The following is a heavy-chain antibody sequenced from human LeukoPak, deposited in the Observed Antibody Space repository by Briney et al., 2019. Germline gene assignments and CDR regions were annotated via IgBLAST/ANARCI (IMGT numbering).Heavy chain of an antibody. CDR3: ARAEYQLPGPFDY. CDR1: GYTFTGYY. CDR2: INPNSGGT. D-gene: IGHD2-2*01. V-gene: IGHV1-2*02. J-gene: IGHJ4*02. Sequence: ASVKVSCKASGYTFTGYYMHWVRQAPGQGLEWMGWINPNSGGTNYAQKFQGRVTMTRDTSISTAYMELSRLRSDDTAVYYCARAEYQLPGPFDYWGRGTLVTVSS.